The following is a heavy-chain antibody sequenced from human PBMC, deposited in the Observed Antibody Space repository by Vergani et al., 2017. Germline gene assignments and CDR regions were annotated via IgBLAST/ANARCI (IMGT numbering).Heavy chain of an antibody. D-gene: IGHD2-15*01. J-gene: IGHJ4*02. V-gene: IGHV3-33*06. CDR1: GFTFNQYG. Sequence: QVQLVESGGGVVQPGRSLILSCAASGFTFNQYGMHWVRQAPGKGLEWVAVTWYDESRRYYGDSMEGPFTISRDNSKNTLYLQMKSLRPEDTAVYYCAKEGGGYCSGGTCYPEYWGQGTLVIVSS. CDR2: TWYDESRR. CDR3: AKEGGGYCSGGTCYPEY.